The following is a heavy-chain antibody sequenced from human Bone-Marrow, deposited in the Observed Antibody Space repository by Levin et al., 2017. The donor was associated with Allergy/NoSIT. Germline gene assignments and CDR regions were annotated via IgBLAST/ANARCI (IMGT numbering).Heavy chain of an antibody. CDR2: VYWEDDK. V-gene: IGHV2-5*02. CDR1: GFSLSTRGEG. Sequence: SGPTLVKPKQTLTLTCNFSGFSLSTRGEGVGWVRQPPGKALEWLATVYWEDDKNYSPSLKTRLTITRDTSKNQVILRLTNMDLVDTGTYYCANRRGNLDTFDIWGQGTSVTVSS. CDR3: ANRRGNLDTFDI. J-gene: IGHJ3*02. D-gene: IGHD1-14*01.